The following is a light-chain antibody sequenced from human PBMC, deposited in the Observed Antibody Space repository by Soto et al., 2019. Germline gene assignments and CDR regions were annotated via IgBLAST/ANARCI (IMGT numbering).Light chain of an antibody. J-gene: IGKJ1*01. CDR3: QQYYATPVT. CDR2: WAS. Sequence: DIVMTQSPDSLAVSLGERATINCKSSQTVLYSSNYLAWYQQKPGQPPKLLIYWASTRESGVPDRFSGSGSETDFTLTICSLLVEDVAVYYCQQYYATPVTFCQGTKVEIK. CDR1: QTVLYSSNY. V-gene: IGKV4-1*01.